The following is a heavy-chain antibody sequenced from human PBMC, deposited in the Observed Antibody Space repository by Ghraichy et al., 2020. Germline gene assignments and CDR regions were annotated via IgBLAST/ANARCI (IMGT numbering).Heavy chain of an antibody. D-gene: IGHD3-22*01. CDR3: PTGPLGYDSSGYYDY. J-gene: IGHJ4*02. V-gene: IGHV1-24*01. Sequence: ASVKVSCKVSGYTLTELSMHWVRQAPGKGLEWMGGFDPEDGETIYAQKFQGRVTMTEDTSTDTAYMELSSLRSEDTAVYYCPTGPLGYDSSGYYDYWGQGTLVTVSS. CDR2: FDPEDGET. CDR1: GYTLTELS.